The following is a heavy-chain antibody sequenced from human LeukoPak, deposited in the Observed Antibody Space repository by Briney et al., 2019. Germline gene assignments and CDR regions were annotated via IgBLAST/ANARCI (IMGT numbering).Heavy chain of an antibody. Sequence: EASVKVSCKASGYTFTSYGISWVRQAPGQGLEWMGWINPNSGGTNYAQKFQGRVTMTRDTSISTAYMELSRLRSDDTAVYYCARALTMRPEYYFDYWGQGTPVTVSS. J-gene: IGHJ4*02. CDR1: GYTFTSYG. CDR2: INPNSGGT. D-gene: IGHD3-22*01. V-gene: IGHV1-2*02. CDR3: ARALTMRPEYYFDY.